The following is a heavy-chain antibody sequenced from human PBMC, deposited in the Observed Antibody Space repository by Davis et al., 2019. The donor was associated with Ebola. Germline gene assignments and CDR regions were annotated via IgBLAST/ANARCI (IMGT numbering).Heavy chain of an antibody. V-gene: IGHV3-64D*08. Sequence: GESLKISCSASGFTFSSYAMHWVRQAPGKGLEYVSAISSNGGSTYYADSVKGRFTISRDNSKNTLYLQMSSLRAEDTAVYYCVKAGGYSYGTRKDYFDYWGQGTLVTVSS. D-gene: IGHD5-18*01. CDR3: VKAGGYSYGTRKDYFDY. CDR1: GFTFSSYA. J-gene: IGHJ4*02. CDR2: ISSNGGST.